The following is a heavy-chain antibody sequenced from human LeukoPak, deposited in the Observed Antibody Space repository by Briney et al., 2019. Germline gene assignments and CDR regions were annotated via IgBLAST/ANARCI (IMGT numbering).Heavy chain of an antibody. D-gene: IGHD6-13*01. CDR2: IIPIFGTA. CDR3: ARAAGRRGYYYYYGMDV. V-gene: IGHV1-69*13. CDR1: GGTFSSYA. J-gene: IGHJ6*04. Sequence: SVKVSCKASGGTFSSYAISWVRQAPGQGLEWMGGIIPIFGTANYAQKFQGRVTITADESTSTAYMELSSLRSEDTAVYYCARAAGRRGYYYYYGMDVWGKGTTVTVS.